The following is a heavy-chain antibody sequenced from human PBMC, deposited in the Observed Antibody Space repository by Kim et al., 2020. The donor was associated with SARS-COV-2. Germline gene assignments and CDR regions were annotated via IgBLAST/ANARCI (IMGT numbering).Heavy chain of an antibody. V-gene: IGHV1-3*01. CDR3: ARVRGGSSWSWFDP. Sequence: QKFQGRATIPRDPSASTAYMELSSLRSEDTAVYYCARVRGGSSWSWFDPWGQGTLVTVSS. J-gene: IGHJ5*02. D-gene: IGHD6-13*01.